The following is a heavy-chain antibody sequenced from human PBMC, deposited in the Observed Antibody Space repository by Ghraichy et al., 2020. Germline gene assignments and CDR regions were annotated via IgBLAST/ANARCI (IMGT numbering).Heavy chain of an antibody. V-gene: IGHV3-9*01. CDR2: ISWNSGSI. CDR1: GFTFDDYA. CDR3: AKGGSYYKGEFDY. J-gene: IGHJ4*02. D-gene: IGHD3-10*01. Sequence: GGPLRLSCAASGFTFDDYAMHWVRQAPGKGLEWVSGISWNSGSIGYADSVKGRFTISRDNAKNSLYLQMNSLRAEDTALYYCAKGGSYYKGEFDYWGQGTLVTVSS.